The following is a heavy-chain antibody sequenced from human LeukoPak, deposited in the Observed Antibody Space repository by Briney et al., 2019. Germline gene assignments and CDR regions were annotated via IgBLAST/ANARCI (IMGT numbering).Heavy chain of an antibody. D-gene: IGHD6-19*01. CDR3: ARDKAVAVATHAFDI. Sequence: QPGGSLRLSCAASGFTFSSYSMNWVRQAPGKGLEWVSYISSSSSTIYYADSVKGRFTISRDNAKNSLYLQMNSLRAEDTAVYYCARDKAVAVATHAFDIWGQGTMVTVSS. J-gene: IGHJ3*02. CDR1: GFTFSSYS. V-gene: IGHV3-48*04. CDR2: ISSSSSTI.